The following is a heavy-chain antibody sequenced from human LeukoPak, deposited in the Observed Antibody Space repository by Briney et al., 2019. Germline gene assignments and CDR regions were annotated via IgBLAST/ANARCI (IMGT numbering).Heavy chain of an antibody. D-gene: IGHD6-19*01. V-gene: IGHV4-31*03. Sequence: PSETLSLTCTVSGGSISSGGYYWSWIRQHPGKGLEWIGYIYYSGSTNYNPSLKSRVTISVDKSKNQFSLKLSSVTAADTAVYYCARAQSIAVAGYFDYWGQGTLVTVSS. CDR3: ARAQSIAVAGYFDY. CDR2: IYYSGST. CDR1: GGSISSGGYY. J-gene: IGHJ4*02.